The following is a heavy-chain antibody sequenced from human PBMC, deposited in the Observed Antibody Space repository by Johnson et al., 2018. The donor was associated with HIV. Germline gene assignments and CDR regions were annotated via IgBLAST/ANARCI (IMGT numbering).Heavy chain of an antibody. J-gene: IGHJ3*02. CDR3: AKMTTVTPLLRFDAFDI. Sequence: QVQLVESGGGVVQPGGSLRLSCAASGFTFNTYGMDWVRQAPGKGLEWVAFIRYDGPNKYYADSVKGRFTISRDNSKNTLYLQMNSRRAEDTAVYYCAKMTTVTPLLRFDAFDIWGQGTMVTVSS. CDR1: GFTFNTYG. D-gene: IGHD4-11*01. CDR2: IRYDGPNK. V-gene: IGHV3-30*02.